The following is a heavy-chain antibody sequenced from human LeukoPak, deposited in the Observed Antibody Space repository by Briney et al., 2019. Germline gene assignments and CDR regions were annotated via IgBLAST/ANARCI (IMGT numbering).Heavy chain of an antibody. Sequence: ASVKVSCKASGYTFTGYYMHWVRQAPGQGLEWMGWINPNSGGTNYAQKFQGWVTMTRDTSISTAYMELSRLRSDDTAVYYCARAPRITNILTGSRYRHYNWFDPWGQGTLVTVSS. CDR2: INPNSGGT. CDR3: ARAPRITNILTGSRYRHYNWFDP. V-gene: IGHV1-2*04. J-gene: IGHJ5*02. D-gene: IGHD3-9*01. CDR1: GYTFTGYY.